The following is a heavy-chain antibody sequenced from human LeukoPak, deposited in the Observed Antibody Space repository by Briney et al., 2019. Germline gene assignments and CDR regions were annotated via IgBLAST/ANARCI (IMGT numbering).Heavy chain of an antibody. Sequence: SETLSLTCIVSGGSISSYYWSWIRQPPGKGLEWIGYIYTSGSTNYNPSLKSRVTISVDTSKNQFSLKLSSVTAADTAVYYCARPIAADGDAFDIWGQGTMVTVSS. J-gene: IGHJ3*02. V-gene: IGHV4-4*09. CDR3: ARPIAADGDAFDI. CDR1: GGSISSYY. D-gene: IGHD6-13*01. CDR2: IYTSGST.